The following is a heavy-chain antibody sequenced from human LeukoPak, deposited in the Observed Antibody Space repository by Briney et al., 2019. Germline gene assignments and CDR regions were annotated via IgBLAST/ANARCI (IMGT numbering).Heavy chain of an antibody. V-gene: IGHV6-1*01. Sequence: SQPLTLTCAISGHSLSSNGAPWRWSRQSPSRGLESLGSTYYRNKYCKDCAVPVRSRSTNNPETSKNQFTLPLNSVTPDETPVYNCARWSHGAGGFDPWGQGTLVTVSS. CDR3: ARWSHGAGGFDP. CDR2: TYYRNKYCK. CDR1: GHSLSSNGAP. D-gene: IGHD3-10*01. J-gene: IGHJ5*02.